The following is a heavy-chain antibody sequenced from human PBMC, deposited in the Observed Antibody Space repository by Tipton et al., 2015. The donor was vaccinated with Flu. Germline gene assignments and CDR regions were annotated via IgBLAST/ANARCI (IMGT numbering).Heavy chain of an antibody. CDR2: IFHSGTT. J-gene: IGHJ5*02. CDR3: ARAPGRPCSANACPNWFGP. CDR1: GDSITSSSYF. Sequence: TLSLTCTVSGDSITSSSYFWGWIRQPPGKGLEWIGSIFHSGTTYYNPSLKSRVTISVDTSKNQFSLKMSSVTAADTAVYYCARAPGRPCSANACPNWFGPCGQGTLVTVSS. D-gene: IGHD2-15*01. V-gene: IGHV4-39*07.